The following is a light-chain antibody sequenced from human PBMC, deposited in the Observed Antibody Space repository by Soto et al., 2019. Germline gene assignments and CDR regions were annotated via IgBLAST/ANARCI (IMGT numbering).Light chain of an antibody. V-gene: IGLV2-14*01. Sequence: QSALTQPASVSGSLGQSISISCTEDSSDLTYNSVSWYQHHPHKAPKLIIYDVSYRPSGVSTRFSGSQSAGSASLTISGLQAEHEADYYCSSSTPTRGLVFGSGTKLTVL. CDR1: SSDLTYNS. CDR2: DVS. J-gene: IGLJ1*01. CDR3: SSSTPTRGLV.